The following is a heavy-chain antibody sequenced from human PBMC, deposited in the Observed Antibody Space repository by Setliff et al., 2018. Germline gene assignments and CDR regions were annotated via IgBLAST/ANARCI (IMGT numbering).Heavy chain of an antibody. Sequence: GASVKVSCKASGYTFTSYGFSWVRQAPGQGLEWMGWLSVYNGKTKYAQKFQGRVTMTTDTSTRTAYMALSSLRSEDAAVYYCARDGAEGSGSYGWAFDIWGQGNAGHRLL. CDR3: ARDGAEGSGSYGWAFDI. J-gene: IGHJ3*02. D-gene: IGHD3-10*01. CDR1: GYTFTSYG. V-gene: IGHV1-18*01. CDR2: LSVYNGKT.